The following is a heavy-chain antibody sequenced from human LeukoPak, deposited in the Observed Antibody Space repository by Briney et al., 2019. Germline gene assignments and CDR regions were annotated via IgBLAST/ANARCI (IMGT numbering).Heavy chain of an antibody. CDR1: GFTFSSYS. D-gene: IGHD3-9*01. J-gene: IGHJ4*02. CDR2: IKSKTDGGTT. Sequence: NSGGSLRLSCAASGFTFSSYSMNWVRQAPGKGLEWVGRIKSKTDGGTTDYAAPVKGRFTISRDDSKNTLYLQMNSLKTEDTAVYYCTTDSLRYFDWLPPDVFDYWGQGTLVTVSS. CDR3: TTDSLRYFDWLPPDVFDY. V-gene: IGHV3-15*01.